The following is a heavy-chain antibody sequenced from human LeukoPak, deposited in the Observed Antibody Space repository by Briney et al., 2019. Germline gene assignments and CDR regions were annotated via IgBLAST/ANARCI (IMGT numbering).Heavy chain of an antibody. Sequence: PGGSLRLSCAASRFTFSDYYMSWIRQAPGKGLEWVSYISSSSSYTNYADSVKGRFTISRDNAKNSLYLQMNSLRAEDTAVYYCARVSCSGGSCYYFDCWGQGTLVTASS. V-gene: IGHV3-11*06. CDR1: RFTFSDYY. CDR2: ISSSSSYT. J-gene: IGHJ4*02. D-gene: IGHD2-15*01. CDR3: ARVSCSGGSCYYFDC.